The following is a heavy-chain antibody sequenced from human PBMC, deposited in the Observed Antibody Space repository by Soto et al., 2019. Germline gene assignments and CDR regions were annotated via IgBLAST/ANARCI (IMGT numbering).Heavy chain of an antibody. CDR1: GASLLSSY. V-gene: IGHV4-4*07. D-gene: IGHD2-15*01. CDR3: ARPLADYYFDY. CDR2: IFSSGRT. J-gene: IGHJ4*02. Sequence: PSETLSLTCSVSGASLLSSYWSWVRQPAGKGLEWIGHIFSSGRTSYNPSLKSRLTMSIDTSKNLFSLNLRAEDTAVYYCARPLADYYFDYWGQGTLVTVSS.